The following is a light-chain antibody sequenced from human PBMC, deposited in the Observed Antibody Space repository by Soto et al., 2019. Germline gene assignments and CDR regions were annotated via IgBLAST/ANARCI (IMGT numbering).Light chain of an antibody. CDR1: SSDVGGYNY. CDR3: SSYTSSSTPYV. V-gene: IGLV2-14*01. J-gene: IGLJ1*01. CDR2: DVT. Sequence: QSALTQPASVSGSPGQSITISCTGTSSDVGGYNYVSWYQQHPVKAPKLMIYDVTNRPSGVSDRFSGSKSGNTASLTISGRQADDEAAYYCSSYTSSSTPYVFGTGTKLTVL.